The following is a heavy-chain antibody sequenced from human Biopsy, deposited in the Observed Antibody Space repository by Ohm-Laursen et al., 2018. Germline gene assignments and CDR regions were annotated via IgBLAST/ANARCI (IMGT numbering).Heavy chain of an antibody. D-gene: IGHD2-8*01. V-gene: IGHV3-21*01. Sequence: SLRLSCAASGFTFSGFSMNWVRQAPGKGLEWVSSISASGNHIYYIDSVKGRFTVSRDNGKNSVYLQMNSLRVEDTAVYYCARDGEAKYCKHGVCPSDFWGQGTLVTVSS. CDR3: ARDGEAKYCKHGVCPSDF. CDR1: GFTFSGFS. CDR2: ISASGNHI. J-gene: IGHJ4*02.